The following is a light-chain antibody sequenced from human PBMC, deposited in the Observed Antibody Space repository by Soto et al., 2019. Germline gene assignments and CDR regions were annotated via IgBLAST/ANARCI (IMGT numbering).Light chain of an antibody. CDR1: QTISSH. Sequence: DIQMTQSPSSLSASVGDRVIITCRASQTISSHLNWYQQKPGKAPNLLVYAASSLQSGVPSRFTGSGSGTDFTLTISSLRPEDFATYFCQQSYTTPITFGQGTRL. J-gene: IGKJ5*01. CDR3: QQSYTTPIT. CDR2: AAS. V-gene: IGKV1-39*01.